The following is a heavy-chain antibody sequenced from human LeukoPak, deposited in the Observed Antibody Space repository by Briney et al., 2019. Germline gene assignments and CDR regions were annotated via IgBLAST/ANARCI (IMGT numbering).Heavy chain of an antibody. CDR3: ARDPNYDFWSGYLSFDI. Sequence: SETLSLTCAVYGGSFSGYYWSWIRKPPGKGLEWIGEINHSGGTNYNPSLKSRVTISVDMSKNQFSLKLSSVTAADTAVYYCARDPNYDFWSGYLSFDIWGQGTMVTVSS. CDR1: GGSFSGYY. CDR2: INHSGGT. J-gene: IGHJ3*02. D-gene: IGHD3-3*01. V-gene: IGHV4-34*01.